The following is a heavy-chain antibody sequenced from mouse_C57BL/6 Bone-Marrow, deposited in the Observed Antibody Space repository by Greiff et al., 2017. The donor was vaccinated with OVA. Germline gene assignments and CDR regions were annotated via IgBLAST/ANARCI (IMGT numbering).Heavy chain of an antibody. CDR1: GYSFTDYN. CDR3: AFYYGSSYRYFDV. J-gene: IGHJ1*03. CDR2: INPNYGTT. Sequence: QQSGPELVKPGASVKISCQASGYSFTDYNMNWVKQSNGKSLEWIGVINPNYGTTSYNQKFKGKATLTVDQSSSTADMQLNSLTSEDSAVYYCAFYYGSSYRYFDVWGTGTTVTVSS. D-gene: IGHD1-1*01. V-gene: IGHV1-39*01.